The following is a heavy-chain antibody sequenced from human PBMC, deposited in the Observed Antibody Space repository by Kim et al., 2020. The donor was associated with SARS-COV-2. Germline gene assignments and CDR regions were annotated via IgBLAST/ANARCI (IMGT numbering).Heavy chain of an antibody. Sequence: GGSLRRSCAASGFTFSSYSMNWVRQAPGKGLEWVSSISSSSSYIYYADSVKGRFTISRDNAKNSLYLQMNSLRAEDTAVYYCARDPGTNGYNYLTPFDYWGQGTLVTVSS. V-gene: IGHV3-21*01. D-gene: IGHD5-12*01. CDR1: GFTFSSYS. CDR2: ISSSSSYI. CDR3: ARDPGTNGYNYLTPFDY. J-gene: IGHJ4*02.